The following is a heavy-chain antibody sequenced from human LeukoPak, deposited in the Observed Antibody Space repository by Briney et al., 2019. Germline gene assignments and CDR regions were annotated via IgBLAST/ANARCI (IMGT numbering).Heavy chain of an antibody. V-gene: IGHV3-23*01. J-gene: IGHJ4*02. CDR2: ISGSGGTT. CDR3: AKDRVFDYGGNLDY. Sequence: GGSLRLSCAASGFTFSSYAMSWVRQAPEKGLEWVSAISGSGGTTYYADSVKGRFTISRDNSKNTLYLQVNSLRAEDTAVYYCAKDRVFDYGGNLDYWGQGTLVTVSS. CDR1: GFTFSSYA. D-gene: IGHD4-23*01.